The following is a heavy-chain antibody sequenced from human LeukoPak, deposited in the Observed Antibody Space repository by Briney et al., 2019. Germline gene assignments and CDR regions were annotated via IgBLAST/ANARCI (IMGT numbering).Heavy chain of an antibody. CDR3: AKQSYARSLGE. D-gene: IGHD2-8*01. V-gene: IGHV3-23*01. CDR1: GFPFSDFS. Sequence: PGGSLRLSCVTSGFPFSDFSMSWVRQAPGKGLEWISTTNSGSTSTYYAESVKGRFTISRDNSKNTLYLQMSSLRVEDTAVYYCAKQSYARSLGEGGPGTLVSVSS. J-gene: IGHJ4*02. CDR2: TNSGSTST.